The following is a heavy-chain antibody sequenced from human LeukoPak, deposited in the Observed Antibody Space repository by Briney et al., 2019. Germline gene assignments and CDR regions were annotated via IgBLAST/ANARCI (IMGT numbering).Heavy chain of an antibody. J-gene: IGHJ6*03. CDR2: IYHSGST. Sequence: SETLSLTCTVSGGSISSGGYYWSWIRQPPGKGLEWIGYIYHSGSTYYNPSLKSRVTISVDRSKNQFSLKLSSVTAADTAVYYCARDGSLFYMDVWGKGTTVTVSS. V-gene: IGHV4-30-2*01. CDR3: ARDGSLFYMDV. CDR1: GGSISSGGYY.